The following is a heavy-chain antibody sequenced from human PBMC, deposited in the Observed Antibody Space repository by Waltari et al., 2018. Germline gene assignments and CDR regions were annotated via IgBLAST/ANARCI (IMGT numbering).Heavy chain of an antibody. J-gene: IGHJ4*02. CDR2: IVVSVGST. V-gene: IGHV3-23*01. CDR1: GFTFSSYA. D-gene: IGHD2-15*01. Sequence: EVQLLESGGGLVQPGGSLRLSCAASGFTFSSYAMSWVRQAPGKGVGGVSAIVVSVGSTYYADSVKGRFTISRDNSKNTLYLQMNSLRAEDTAVYYCAKAGKYCSGGSCYPEFDYWGQGTLVTVSS. CDR3: AKAGKYCSGGSCYPEFDY.